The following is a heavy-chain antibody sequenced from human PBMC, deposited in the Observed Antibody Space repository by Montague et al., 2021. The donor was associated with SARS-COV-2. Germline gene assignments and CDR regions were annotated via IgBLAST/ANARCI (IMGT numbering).Heavy chain of an antibody. D-gene: IGHD3-3*01. CDR3: ARDRGGGRYDFWSGYYVQPYDY. V-gene: IGHV3-21*01. Sequence: SLRLSCAASGFTFSSYNMNWVRQAPGKGLEWVSSISSSSSYIYYADSVKGRFTISRDNAKNSLYLQMNSLRAEDTAVYYCARDRGGGRYDFWSGYYVQPYDYWGQGTLVTVSS. J-gene: IGHJ4*02. CDR1: GFTFSSYN. CDR2: ISSSSSYI.